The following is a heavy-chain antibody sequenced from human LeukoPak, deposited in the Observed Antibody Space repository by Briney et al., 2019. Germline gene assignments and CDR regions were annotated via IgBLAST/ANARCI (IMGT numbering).Heavy chain of an antibody. CDR2: INHSGST. Sequence: SETLSLTCAVYGGSFSGYYWSWIRQPPGKGLEWIGEINHSGSTNYNPSLKSRVTISVDTSKNQFSLKLSSVTAADTAVYYCAREGSSWYWGTATRGWYFDLWGRGTLVTVFS. CDR3: AREGSSWYWGTATRGWYFDL. D-gene: IGHD6-13*01. CDR1: GGSFSGYY. V-gene: IGHV4-34*01. J-gene: IGHJ2*01.